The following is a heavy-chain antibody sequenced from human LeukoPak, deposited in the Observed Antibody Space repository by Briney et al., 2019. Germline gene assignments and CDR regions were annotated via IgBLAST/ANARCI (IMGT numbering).Heavy chain of an antibody. J-gene: IGHJ4*02. D-gene: IGHD6-13*01. V-gene: IGHV3-30-3*01. CDR3: ARGLTGVAATLDY. CDR2: IFYDGSNR. CDR1: GFTFSTYT. Sequence: GGSLRLSCAASGFTFSTYTMHWVRQAPGKGLEWVAVIFYDGSNRYLAESVKGRFTVSRDDSKNTLYPQMNSLRAEDTAVYYCARGLTGVAATLDYWGQGALVTVSS.